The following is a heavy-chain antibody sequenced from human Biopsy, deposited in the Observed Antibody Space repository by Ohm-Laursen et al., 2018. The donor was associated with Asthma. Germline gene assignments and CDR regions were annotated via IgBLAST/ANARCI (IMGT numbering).Heavy chain of an antibody. V-gene: IGHV3-30-3*01. J-gene: IGHJ4*02. CDR3: ARDLHPTNHLGELSEGFDY. D-gene: IGHD3-16*02. CDR1: GFTFSSYA. CDR2: ISYDGSNK. Sequence: SPRLSCSAFGFTFSSYAMHWVRQAPGKGLEWVAVISYDGSNKYYADSVKGRFTISRDNSKNTLYLRMNSLRAEDTAVYYCARDLHPTNHLGELSEGFDYWGQGTLVTVSS.